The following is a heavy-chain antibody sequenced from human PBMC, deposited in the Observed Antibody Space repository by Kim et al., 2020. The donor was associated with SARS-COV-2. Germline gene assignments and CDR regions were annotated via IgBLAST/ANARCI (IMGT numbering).Heavy chain of an antibody. V-gene: IGHV3-66*01. CDR3: AREGHLYY. J-gene: IGHJ4*02. CDR2: GGSK. Sequence: GGSKYYEDAEKGRFTITRDNSKNTRYLQMNSRRAEETAVYYCAREGHLYYWGQGTLVTVSS.